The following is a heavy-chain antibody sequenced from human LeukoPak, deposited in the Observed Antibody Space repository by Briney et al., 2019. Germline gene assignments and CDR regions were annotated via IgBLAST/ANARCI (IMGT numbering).Heavy chain of an antibody. CDR2: ISTYNGNT. Sequence: ASVKVSCKASGYTFTSYDINWVRQAPGQGLEWMGWISTYNGNTNNAQKLQGRVTMTTDTSTSTAYMELRSLRSDDTAVYYCARVYNYYDTSGYYLGNYFDYWGRGTLVTVSS. CDR3: ARVYNYYDTSGYYLGNYFDY. D-gene: IGHD3-22*01. V-gene: IGHV1-18*01. CDR1: GYTFTSYD. J-gene: IGHJ4*02.